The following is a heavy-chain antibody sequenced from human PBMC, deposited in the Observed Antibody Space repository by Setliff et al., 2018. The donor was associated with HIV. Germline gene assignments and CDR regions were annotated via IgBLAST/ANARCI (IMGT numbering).Heavy chain of an antibody. Sequence: NPSETLSLTCAVYGGSFSGYYWGWIRHPPGKGLEWIGEIKHNGNSNSNPSLKSRLTLSVDTSKNQFSLKLKSVTAADTAVYYCARVTYFYYYYMDVWGQGTTVTVS. D-gene: IGHD5-18*01. CDR3: ARVTYFYYYYMDV. CDR2: IKHNGNS. V-gene: IGHV4-34*01. J-gene: IGHJ6*02. CDR1: GGSFSGYY.